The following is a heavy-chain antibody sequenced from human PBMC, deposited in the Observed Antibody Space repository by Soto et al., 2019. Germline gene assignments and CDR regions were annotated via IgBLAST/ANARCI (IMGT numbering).Heavy chain of an antibody. CDR3: SKALELGYCSGGSCYPVDY. J-gene: IGHJ4*02. D-gene: IGHD2-15*01. Sequence: EVQLLESGGGLVQPGGSLRLSCAASGFTFSSYAMSWVRQAPGKGLEWVSALSGSGGSTYYADSVKGRFTICRDNSKNTLYLQMNSLRAEDTDVYYCSKALELGYCSGGSCYPVDYWVQGTLVTVSS. CDR2: LSGSGGST. CDR1: GFTFSSYA. V-gene: IGHV3-23*01.